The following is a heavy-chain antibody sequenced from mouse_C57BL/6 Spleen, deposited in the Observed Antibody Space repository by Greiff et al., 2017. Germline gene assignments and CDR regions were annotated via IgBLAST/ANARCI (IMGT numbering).Heavy chain of an antibody. Sequence: VQLQQPGAELVMPGASVKMSCKASGYTFTSYWMHWVKQRPGQGLEWIGEIDPSDSYTNYNQKFKGKSTLTVDKSSSTAYMQLSSLTSEDFSVYDCATNWSFFAYLGQANLVTASA. V-gene: IGHV1-69*01. CDR1: GYTFTSYW. D-gene: IGHD4-1*01. CDR3: ATNWSFFAY. J-gene: IGHJ3*01. CDR2: IDPSDSYT.